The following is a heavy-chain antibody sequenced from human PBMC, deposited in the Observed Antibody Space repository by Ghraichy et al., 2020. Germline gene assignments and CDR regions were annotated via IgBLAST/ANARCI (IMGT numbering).Heavy chain of an antibody. D-gene: IGHD1-26*01. CDR2: SVSKDEK. J-gene: IGHJ4*02. Sequence: SGPTLVKPTETLTLTCTVSGFSLSNARMCVGGSGGGRGKGGEWIAHSVSKDEKAYSTSLKSRLTISKDTSKSQVVLTMTNMDPVDTATYYCARISNYLFDYWGQGTLVTVSS. CDR3: ARISNYLFDY. CDR1: GFSLSNARMC. V-gene: IGHV2-26*01.